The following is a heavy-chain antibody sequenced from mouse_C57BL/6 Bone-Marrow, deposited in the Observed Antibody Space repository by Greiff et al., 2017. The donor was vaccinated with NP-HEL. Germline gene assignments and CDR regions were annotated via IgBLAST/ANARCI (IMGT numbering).Heavy chain of an antibody. J-gene: IGHJ3*01. D-gene: IGHD2-1*01. CDR3: TSPFYGNYGPWFAY. CDR1: GYTFTDYE. V-gene: IGHV1-15*01. Sequence: QVQLQQSGAELVRPGASVTLSCKASGYTFTDYEMHWVKQTPVHGLEWIGAIDPETGGTAYNQKFKGKAILTADKSSSTAYMELRSLTSEDSAVYYCTSPFYGNYGPWFAYWGQGTLVTVSA. CDR2: IDPETGGT.